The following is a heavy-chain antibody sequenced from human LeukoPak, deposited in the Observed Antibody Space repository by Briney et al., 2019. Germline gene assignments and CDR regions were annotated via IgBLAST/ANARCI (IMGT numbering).Heavy chain of an antibody. D-gene: IGHD3-22*01. CDR3: ARALLSGYYIIDY. Sequence: SETLSLTCTVSGGSISSGDYYWSWIRQPPGTGLEWIGYIYYSGSTHYNPSLKSRVTISVDTSKNQFSLKLSSVTAADTAVYYCARALLSGYYIIDYWGQGTLVTVSS. CDR2: IYYSGST. CDR1: GGSISSGDYY. V-gene: IGHV4-30-4*01. J-gene: IGHJ4*02.